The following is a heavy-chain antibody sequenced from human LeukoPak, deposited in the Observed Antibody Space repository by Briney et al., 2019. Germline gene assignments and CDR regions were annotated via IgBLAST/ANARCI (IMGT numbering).Heavy chain of an antibody. J-gene: IGHJ4*02. CDR1: GFTVSSNY. Sequence: SGGSLRLSCAASGFTVSSNYMSWVRQAPGKGLEWVSLTYSGGSTYYADSVKGRFTISRDNSKNTLYLQMNSLRAEDTAVYYCASSGVFPHNPLDYWGQGTLVTVSS. V-gene: IGHV3-53*01. CDR2: TYSGGST. D-gene: IGHD6-19*01. CDR3: ASSGVFPHNPLDY.